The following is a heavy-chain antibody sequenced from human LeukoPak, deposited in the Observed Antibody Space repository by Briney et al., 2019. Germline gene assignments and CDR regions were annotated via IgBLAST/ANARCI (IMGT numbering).Heavy chain of an antibody. V-gene: IGHV3-11*06. CDR2: ISSSSSYT. J-gene: IGHJ4*02. D-gene: IGHD3-10*01. CDR3: AREQKAYYGSGSSTFDH. CDR1: GFTFSDYY. Sequence: GGSLRLSCAASGFTFSDYYMSWIRQAPGKGLEWVSYISSSSSYTNYADSVKGRFTISRDNAKNSLYLQMNSLRAEDTAVYYCAREQKAYYGSGSSTFDHWGQGTLVTVSS.